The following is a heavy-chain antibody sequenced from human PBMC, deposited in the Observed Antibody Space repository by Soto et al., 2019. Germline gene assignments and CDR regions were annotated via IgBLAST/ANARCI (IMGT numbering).Heavy chain of an antibody. CDR1: GYTFTSYD. J-gene: IGHJ6*02. V-gene: IGHV1-8*02. Sequence: QVQLVQSGAEVKKPGASVKVSCKASGYTFTSYDINWVRQATGQGLEWMGWMNPDIDNTGYAQKFQGRVTMTRNTAITTAFMERSSLGSEDTGEYFCAGAVGSMARMDVWGQGTTVTVSS. CDR3: AGAVGSMARMDV. D-gene: IGHD2-2*03. CDR2: MNPDIDNT.